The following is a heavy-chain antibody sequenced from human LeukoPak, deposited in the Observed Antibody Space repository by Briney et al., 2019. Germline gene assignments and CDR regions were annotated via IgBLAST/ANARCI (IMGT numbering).Heavy chain of an antibody. Sequence: SETLSLTCAVSGYSISSGYYWGWIRQPPGKGLEWIGSIYHSGSTYYNPSLKSRVTISVDTSKNQFSLKLSSVTAADTAVYYCARRNDFWSGYYEGWFDPRGQGTLVTVSS. J-gene: IGHJ5*02. V-gene: IGHV4-38-2*01. CDR2: IYHSGST. D-gene: IGHD3-3*01. CDR1: GYSISSGYY. CDR3: ARRNDFWSGYYEGWFDP.